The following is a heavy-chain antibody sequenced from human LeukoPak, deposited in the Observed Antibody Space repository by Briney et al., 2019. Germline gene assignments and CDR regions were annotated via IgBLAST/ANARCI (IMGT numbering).Heavy chain of an antibody. J-gene: IGHJ5*02. CDR1: GYTFTNYW. CDR2: IYPGGSDT. V-gene: IGHV5-51*01. D-gene: IGHD4-11*01. CDR3: ARPLHDYSKYWFDP. Sequence: GESLKISCKGSGYTFTNYWIGWVRQMPGKRLEWMGIIYPGGSDTRYSPSFQGQVTISADKSISTAYLQWNSLKASDTAMYYCARPLHDYSKYWFDPWGQGTLVTVSS.